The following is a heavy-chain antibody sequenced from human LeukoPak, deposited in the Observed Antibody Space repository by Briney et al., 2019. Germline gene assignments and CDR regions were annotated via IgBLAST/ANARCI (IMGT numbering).Heavy chain of an antibody. J-gene: IGHJ4*02. Sequence: SETLSLTCTVSGGSISSGGYYWSWIRQPPGKGLEWIGYIYHSGSTYYNPSLKSRVTISVDRSKNQFSLKLSSVTAADTAVYYCARDRGGSSSSVDYWGQGTLVTVSS. CDR1: GGSISSGGYY. V-gene: IGHV4-30-2*01. CDR3: ARDRGGSSSSVDY. CDR2: IYHSGST. D-gene: IGHD6-6*01.